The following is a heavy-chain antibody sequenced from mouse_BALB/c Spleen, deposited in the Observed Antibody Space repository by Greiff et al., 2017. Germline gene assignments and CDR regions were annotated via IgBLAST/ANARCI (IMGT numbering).Heavy chain of an antibody. V-gene: IGHV1-7*01. CDR3: ALSTMITWFAY. J-gene: IGHJ3*01. Sequence: QVQLKQSGAELAKPGASVKMSCKASGYTFTSYWMHWVKQRPGQGLEWIGYINPSTGYTEYNQKFKDKATLTADKSSSTAYMQLSSLTSEDSAVYYCALSTMITWFAYWGQGTLVTVSA. D-gene: IGHD2-4*01. CDR1: GYTFTSYW. CDR2: INPSTGYT.